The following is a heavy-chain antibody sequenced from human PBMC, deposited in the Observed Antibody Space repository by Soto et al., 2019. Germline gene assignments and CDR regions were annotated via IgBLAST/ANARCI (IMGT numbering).Heavy chain of an antibody. CDR3: ARKRLVCGGDCYPDAIDI. CDR1: GYTFTSYG. Sequence: ASVKVSCKASGYTFTSYGISWVRQAPGQGLEWMGWISAYNGNTNYAQKLQGRVTMTTDTSTSTAYMELRSLRSDDTAVYYCARKRLVCGGDCYPDAIDIWGQGTMVTVSS. D-gene: IGHD2-21*02. J-gene: IGHJ3*02. V-gene: IGHV1-18*01. CDR2: ISAYNGNT.